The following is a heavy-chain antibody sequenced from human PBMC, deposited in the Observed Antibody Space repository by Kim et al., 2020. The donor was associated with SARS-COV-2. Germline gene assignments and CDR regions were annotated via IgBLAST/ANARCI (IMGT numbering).Heavy chain of an antibody. Sequence: GGSLRLSCAASGFTFSSYAMSWVRQAPGKGLEWVSAISGSGGSTYYADSVKGRFTISRDNSKNTLYLQMNSLRAEDTAVYYCARVVSISGYSSRTPTSWGPGNPVPVS. CDR1: GFTFSSYA. CDR2: ISGSGGST. J-gene: IGHJ5*02. V-gene: IGHV3-23*01. D-gene: IGHD6-13*01. CDR3: ARVVSISGYSSRTPTS.